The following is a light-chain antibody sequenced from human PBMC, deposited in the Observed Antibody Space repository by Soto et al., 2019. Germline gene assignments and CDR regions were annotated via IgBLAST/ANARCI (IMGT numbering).Light chain of an antibody. J-gene: IGLJ1*01. CDR1: SSDVGGYNY. V-gene: IGLV2-11*01. CDR2: DVT. Sequence: SVLTQPRSVSWSPGQSVTISCTGTSSDVGGYNYVSWYQQNPGKAPKLMIHDVTKRPSGVPDRFSGSKSGNTASLTISGLQAEDEADYYCCSYAGNYTYVFGTGTKVTVL. CDR3: CSYAGNYTYV.